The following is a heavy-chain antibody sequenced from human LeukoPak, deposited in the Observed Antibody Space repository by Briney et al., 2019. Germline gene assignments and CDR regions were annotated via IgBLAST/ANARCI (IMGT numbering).Heavy chain of an antibody. Sequence: GGSLRLSCAASGFIFKTYTMTWVRQAPGKGLEWVSSITGDCKYITYADSVKGRFTISRDNAKNSLYLQVASMRGDDTATYYCAREGNDYYYDQWGQGTLVTVSP. D-gene: IGHD3-16*01. CDR3: AREGNDYYYDQ. CDR2: ITGDCKYI. CDR1: GFIFKTYT. J-gene: IGHJ4*02. V-gene: IGHV3-21*01.